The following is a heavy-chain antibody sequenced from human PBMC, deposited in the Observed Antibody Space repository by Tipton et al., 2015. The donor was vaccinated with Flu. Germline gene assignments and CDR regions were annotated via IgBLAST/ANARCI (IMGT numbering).Heavy chain of an antibody. CDR1: GGSISSSSDY. CDR3: ARGGTVRNGMDV. CDR2: IYYSGST. D-gene: IGHD4-11*01. V-gene: IGHV4-39*07. Sequence: LRLSCTVSGGSISSSSDYWGWIRQPPGKGLEWIGSIYYSGSTYYNPSLKSRVTISVDTSKNQFSLKLSSVTAADTAVYYCARGGTVRNGMDVWGQGTTVTVSS. J-gene: IGHJ6*02.